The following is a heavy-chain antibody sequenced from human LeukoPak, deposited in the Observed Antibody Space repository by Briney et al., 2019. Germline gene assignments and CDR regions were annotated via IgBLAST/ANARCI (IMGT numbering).Heavy chain of an antibody. V-gene: IGHV3-23*01. J-gene: IGHJ4*02. Sequence: GGSLRLSCTASGFTFSSYSMNWVRQAPGKGLEWVSAISGSGGSTYYADSVKGRFTISRDNSKNTLYLQMNSLRAEDTAVYYCAKGFSGYSGSYYDPYYFDYWGQGTLVTVSS. CDR3: AKGFSGYSGSYYDPYYFDY. CDR1: GFTFSSYS. CDR2: ISGSGGST. D-gene: IGHD1-26*01.